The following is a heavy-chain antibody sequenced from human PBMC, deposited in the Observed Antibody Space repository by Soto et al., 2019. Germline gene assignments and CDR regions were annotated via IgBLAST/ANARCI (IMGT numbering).Heavy chain of an antibody. CDR1: GFTFSDYY. J-gene: IGHJ4*02. V-gene: IGHV3-11*06. CDR3: SCAFVERACGY. CDR2: ISSSSSYT. D-gene: IGHD2-15*01. Sequence: HVQLVESGGGLVKPGGSLRLSCAASGFTFSDYYMSWIRQAPGKGLEWVSYISSSSSYTNYADSVKGRFTISRDNAKNSLYLQMNSLIAEDTAVYYCSCAFVERACGYWGQGTLVTVSS.